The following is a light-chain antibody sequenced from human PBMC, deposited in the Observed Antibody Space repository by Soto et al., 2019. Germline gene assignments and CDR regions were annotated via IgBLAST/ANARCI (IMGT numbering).Light chain of an antibody. V-gene: IGKV3-11*01. CDR1: QSVSSY. CDR3: QQRSNWRTWT. CDR2: DAS. Sequence: EIVLTQSPATLSLSPGERATLSCSASQSVSSYLAWYQQKPGQAPRLLIYDASNRATGIPARFSGSGSGTDFTLTISSLEPEDFAVYYCQQRSNWRTWTFGQGTKVDIK. J-gene: IGKJ1*01.